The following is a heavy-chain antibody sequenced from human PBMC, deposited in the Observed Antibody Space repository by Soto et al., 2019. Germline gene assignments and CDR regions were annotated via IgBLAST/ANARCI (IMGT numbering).Heavy chain of an antibody. D-gene: IGHD3-3*02. Sequence: GGSLRLSCAASGFTFTRYSMNWVRQAPGKGLEWVSSISSTTNYIYYGDSMKGRFTISRDNAKNSLYLEMNSLRAEDTAVYYCAKGNIFGVVIPFDLWGPGTLVTVSS. V-gene: IGHV3-21*06. CDR3: AKGNIFGVVIPFDL. CDR2: ISSTTNYI. J-gene: IGHJ2*01. CDR1: GFTFTRYS.